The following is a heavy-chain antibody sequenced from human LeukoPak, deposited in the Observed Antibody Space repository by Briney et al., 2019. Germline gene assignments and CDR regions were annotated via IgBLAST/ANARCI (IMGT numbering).Heavy chain of an antibody. Sequence: SETLSLTCTVSGGSISSYYWSWIRQPPGKGLEWIGYIYYSGSTSYNPSLKSRVTISVDTSKNQFSLKLSSVTAADTAVYYCASDSSGYYLDAFDIWGQGTMVTVSS. CDR1: GGSISSYY. J-gene: IGHJ3*02. CDR2: IYYSGST. CDR3: ASDSSGYYLDAFDI. V-gene: IGHV4-59*01. D-gene: IGHD3-22*01.